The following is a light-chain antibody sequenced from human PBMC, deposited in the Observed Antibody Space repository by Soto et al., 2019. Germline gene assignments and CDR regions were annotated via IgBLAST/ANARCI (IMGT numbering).Light chain of an antibody. Sequence: EIVMTQSPVTLSVSPGERATLSCRASQSVSSNLAWYQQKPGQAPSLLIYGAFTRATGIPARFSGSGSGTEFTLTISSLQSEDFAVYYCQQYHNWPITFGQGTLLEIK. V-gene: IGKV3-15*01. CDR3: QQYHNWPIT. CDR1: QSVSSN. J-gene: IGKJ5*01. CDR2: GAF.